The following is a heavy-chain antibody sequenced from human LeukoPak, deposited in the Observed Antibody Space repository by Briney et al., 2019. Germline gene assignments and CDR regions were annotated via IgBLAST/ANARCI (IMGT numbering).Heavy chain of an antibody. D-gene: IGHD1-26*01. V-gene: IGHV3-23*01. CDR1: GFTFSNYA. CDR2: ITISSVIT. J-gene: IGHJ4*02. CDR3: AKLIRPPRYSRNYFDS. Sequence: GGSLRLSCAASGFTFSNYAMSWVRQAPGKGMEWVSSITISSVITYYADSVKGRFTISRDNSRDTLFLQMNSLRAEDTALYFCAKLIRPPRYSRNYFDSWGQGALVTVSS.